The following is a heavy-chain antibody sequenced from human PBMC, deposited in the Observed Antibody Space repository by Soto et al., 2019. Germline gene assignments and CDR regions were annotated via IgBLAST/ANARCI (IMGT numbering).Heavy chain of an antibody. CDR1: GYSFTSYW. V-gene: IGHV5-51*01. D-gene: IGHD3-3*01. CDR3: ARHNVRGNTGVAGQVDY. J-gene: IGHJ4*02. CDR2: IYPGDSDT. Sequence: PGESLKISCKGSGYSFTSYWIGRVRQMPGKGLEWMGIIYPGDSDTRYSPSFQGQVTISADKSISTAYLQWSSLKASDTAIYYCARHNVRGNTGVAGQVDYWGQGTLVTVSS.